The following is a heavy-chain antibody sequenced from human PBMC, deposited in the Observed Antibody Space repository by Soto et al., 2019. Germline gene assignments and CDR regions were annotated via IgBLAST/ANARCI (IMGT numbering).Heavy chain of an antibody. CDR3: AESGTLNAFDI. D-gene: IGHD1-26*01. CDR1: GGTFSSYA. J-gene: IGHJ3*02. Sequence: ASVKVSCKASGGTFSSYAISWVRQAPGQGLEWMGGIIPIFGTANYAQKFQGRVTITADESTSTAYMELSSLRSEDTAVYYCAESGTLNAFDIWGQGTMVTVSS. CDR2: IIPIFGTA. V-gene: IGHV1-69*13.